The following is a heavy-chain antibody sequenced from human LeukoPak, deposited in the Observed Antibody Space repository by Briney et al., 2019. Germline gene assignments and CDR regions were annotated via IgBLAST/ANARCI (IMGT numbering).Heavy chain of an antibody. CDR2: INHSGST. CDR1: GGSFSGHY. CDR3: ARKSCTTGPCPFDI. J-gene: IGHJ3*02. D-gene: IGHD1-1*01. V-gene: IGHV4-34*01. Sequence: SETLSLTCAVYGGSFSGHYWSWIRQPPGKGLKWIGEINHSGSTNYNPSLESRVTISVDTSKKQFSLKLTSVTAADTAVYYCARKSCTTGPCPFDIWGQGTMVTVSS.